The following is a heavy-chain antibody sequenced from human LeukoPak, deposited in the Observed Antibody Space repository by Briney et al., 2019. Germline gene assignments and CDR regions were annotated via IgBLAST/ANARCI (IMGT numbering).Heavy chain of an antibody. Sequence: GGSLRLSCAASGFTFSSYAMSWVRQAPGKGLEWVSAISGSGGSTYYADSVKGRFTISRDNSKNTLYLQMDSLRAEDTAVYYCAKGGGWHFRAVDFDYWGQGTLVTVSS. CDR1: GFTFSSYA. CDR3: AKGGGWHFRAVDFDY. J-gene: IGHJ4*02. V-gene: IGHV3-23*01. CDR2: ISGSGGST. D-gene: IGHD6-19*01.